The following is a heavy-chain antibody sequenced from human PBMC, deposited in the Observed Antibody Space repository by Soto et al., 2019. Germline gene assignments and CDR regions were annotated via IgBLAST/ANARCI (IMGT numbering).Heavy chain of an antibody. CDR2: IWYDGSNK. D-gene: IGHD2-2*01. V-gene: IGHV3-33*01. CDR1: GFTFSSYG. J-gene: IGHJ4*02. CDR3: ARGQDIVVVPAAPTLYYFDY. Sequence: GGSLRLSCAASGFTFSSYGMHWVRQAPGKGLEWVAVIWYDGSNKYYADSVKGRFTISRDNSKNTLYLQMNSLRAEDTAVYYCARGQDIVVVPAAPTLYYFDYWGQGTLVTVSS.